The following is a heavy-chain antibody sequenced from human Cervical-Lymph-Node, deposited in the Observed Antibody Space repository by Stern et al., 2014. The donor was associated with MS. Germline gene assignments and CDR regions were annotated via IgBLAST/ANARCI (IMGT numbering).Heavy chain of an antibody. CDR2: ISMDVSQN. V-gene: IGHV3-30*18. CDR3: AKSIGGILGAYDY. D-gene: IGHD2-8*02. CDR1: GFSFSSFG. J-gene: IGHJ4*02. Sequence: QVQLVKSGGGVVQPGRSLRLSCAASGFSFSSFGKHWVRQATGKGLECVALISMDVSQNHYADSVKCRFTISRDNPKNTLYLPMNNLRVEDTAVYYCAKSIGGILGAYDYWGQGILVTVSS.